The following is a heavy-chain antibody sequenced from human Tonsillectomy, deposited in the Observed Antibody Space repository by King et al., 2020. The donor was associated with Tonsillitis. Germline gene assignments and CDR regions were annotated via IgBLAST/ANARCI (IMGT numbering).Heavy chain of an antibody. CDR1: IFTFSNYW. D-gene: IGHD5-12*01. Sequence: VQLVESGGGLVQPGGSLRLSCAASIFTFSNYWMSCVRQAPGKGLEWVANIKQDGSEKHYVDSVKGRFTISRDNAKNSLYLQMNSLRAEDTAVYYCARAAVYSGYDTDPLDSWGQGTLVTVSS. J-gene: IGHJ4*02. V-gene: IGHV3-7*01. CDR3: ARAAVYSGYDTDPLDS. CDR2: IKQDGSEK.